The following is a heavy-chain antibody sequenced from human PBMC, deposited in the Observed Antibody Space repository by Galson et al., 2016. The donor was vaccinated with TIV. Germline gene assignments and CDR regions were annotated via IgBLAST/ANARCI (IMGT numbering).Heavy chain of an antibody. CDR1: GFTLRASA. V-gene: IGHV3-73*01. D-gene: IGHD3-3*01. CDR3: AKDSRHYMLVGEFDY. J-gene: IGHJ4*02. CDR2: ITSKGNSYAT. Sequence: SLRLSCAASGFTLRASAMHWVRQASGKRLEWVGHITSKGNSYATAYAASLKGRFTISRDDSKNTLYLQMNSLRAEDTAGYYCAKDSRHYMLVGEFDYWGQGTLVTVSS.